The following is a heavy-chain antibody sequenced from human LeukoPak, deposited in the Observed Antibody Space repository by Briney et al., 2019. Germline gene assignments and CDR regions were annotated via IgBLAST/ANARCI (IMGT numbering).Heavy chain of an antibody. CDR2: IYSSGST. CDR1: GGSIRGGGYY. D-gene: IGHD3-22*01. CDR3: ARASHYDSSGLYFDY. Sequence: SQTLPLTCTVPGGSIRGGGYYWSWIRQHPGMGLEWIGYIYSSGSTSYKPSLKSRVTISLDTSENQFSLKLTSVTAADTAVYYCARASHYDSSGLYFDYWGQGTLVTVSS. V-gene: IGHV4-31*03. J-gene: IGHJ4*02.